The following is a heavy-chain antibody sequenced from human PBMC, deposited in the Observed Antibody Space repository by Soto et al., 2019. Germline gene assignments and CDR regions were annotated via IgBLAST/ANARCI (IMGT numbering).Heavy chain of an antibody. V-gene: IGHV1-2*02. Sequence: QVHLVQSGAEVKKPGASVKVSCKASGYSFTGNSMHWVRQAPGQGLEWMGWINPNNGGTNYAQKFQGRVTMTRDTSISTAYMDLSRLRSDDPAVYYCAMQRGGVVYWGQGTLVTVSS. CDR2: INPNNGGT. CDR3: AMQRGGVVY. CDR1: GYSFTGNS. J-gene: IGHJ4*02. D-gene: IGHD6-25*01.